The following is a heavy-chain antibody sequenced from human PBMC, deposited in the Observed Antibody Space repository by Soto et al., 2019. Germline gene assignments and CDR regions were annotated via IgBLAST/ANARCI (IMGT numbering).Heavy chain of an antibody. V-gene: IGHV4-30-2*01. CDR1: GGSISSGGYS. D-gene: IGHD4-17*01. CDR3: AREGDYGGNPSTHWYFDL. Sequence: QLQLQESGSGLVKPSQTLSLTCAVSGGSISSGGYSWSWIRQPPGKGLEWIGYIYHSGSTYYNPSLKSRVTISVDRSKNQFSLKLSSVTAADTAVYYCAREGDYGGNPSTHWYFDLWGRGTLVTVSS. CDR2: IYHSGST. J-gene: IGHJ2*01.